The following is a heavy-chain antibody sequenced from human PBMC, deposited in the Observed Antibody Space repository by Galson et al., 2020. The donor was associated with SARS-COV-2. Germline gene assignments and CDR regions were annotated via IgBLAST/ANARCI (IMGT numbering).Heavy chain of an antibody. J-gene: IGHJ4*02. CDR3: GQNYYGSGPTGY. CDR2: IYWNDDK. CDR1: GFSLSTGAVG. Sequence: SGPTLVKPTQTLTLTCTFSGFSLSTGAVGVGWIRQPPGKALEWLALIYWNDDKRYSPSLKTRLTITKDTSKNQVVLTVTNVDPLDTATYYWGQNYYGSGPTGYWGQGTLVTVSS. D-gene: IGHD3-10*01. V-gene: IGHV2-5*01.